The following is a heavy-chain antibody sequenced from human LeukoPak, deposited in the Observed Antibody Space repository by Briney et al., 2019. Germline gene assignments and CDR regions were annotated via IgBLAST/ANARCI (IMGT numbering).Heavy chain of an antibody. CDR3: ARIIAVVRGEIDY. V-gene: IGHV4-38-2*01. J-gene: IGHJ4*02. CDR1: GYSISSGYY. D-gene: IGHD6-19*01. CDR2: IYHSGST. Sequence: PSETLSLTCAVSGYSISSGYYWGWIRQPPGKGLEWIGSIYHSGSTYYNPSLKSRVTISVDTSKNQFSLKLSSETAADTAVYYCARIIAVVRGEIDYWGQGTLVTVSS.